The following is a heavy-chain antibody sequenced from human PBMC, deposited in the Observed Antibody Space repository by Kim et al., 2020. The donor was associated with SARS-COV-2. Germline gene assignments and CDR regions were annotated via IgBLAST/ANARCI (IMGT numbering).Heavy chain of an antibody. D-gene: IGHD5-18*01. J-gene: IGHJ4*02. CDR3: ARGHTAMNAFDH. Sequence: YYNPALKSRVTMSLDTSKNQVSLTLKSVTAEDTALYYCARGHTAMNAFDHWGQGTLVTVSS. V-gene: IGHV4-30-4*05.